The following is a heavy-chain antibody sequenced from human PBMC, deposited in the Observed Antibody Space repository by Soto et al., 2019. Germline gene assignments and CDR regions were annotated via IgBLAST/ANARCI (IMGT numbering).Heavy chain of an antibody. CDR2: IYHSGST. V-gene: IGHV4-30-2*01. D-gene: IGHD3-10*01. Sequence: PSETLSLTCAVSGGSISSGGYSWSWIRQPPGKGLEWIGYIYHSGSTYYNPSLKSRVTISVDRSKNQFSLKLSSVTAADTAVYYCARGGSGSYYYFDYWGQGTLVTVSS. J-gene: IGHJ4*02. CDR3: ARGGSGSYYYFDY. CDR1: GGSISSGGYS.